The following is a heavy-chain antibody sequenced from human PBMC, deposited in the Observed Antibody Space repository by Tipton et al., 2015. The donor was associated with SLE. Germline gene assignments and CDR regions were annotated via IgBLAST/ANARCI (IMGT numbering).Heavy chain of an antibody. Sequence: TLSLTCTVSGGSISSYYWSWIRQPPGKGLEWIGYIYYSGSTNYNPSLKSRVTISVDTSKNQFSLKLSSVTAADTAVYYCAREVYDSSGYYYRMDYYYYMDVWGKGTTVTVSS. D-gene: IGHD3-22*01. V-gene: IGHV4-59*01. CDR1: GGSISSYY. CDR2: IYYSGST. J-gene: IGHJ6*03. CDR3: AREVYDSSGYYYRMDYYYYMDV.